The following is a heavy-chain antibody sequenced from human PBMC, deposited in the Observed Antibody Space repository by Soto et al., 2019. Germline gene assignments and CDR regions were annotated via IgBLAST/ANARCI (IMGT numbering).Heavy chain of an antibody. J-gene: IGHJ6*02. CDR1: GGSISSGDYY. V-gene: IGHV4-30-4*01. D-gene: IGHD3-9*01. CDR3: ARDRRYDILTGPYGMDV. Sequence: QVQLQESGPGLVKPSQTLSLTFTVSGGSISSGDYYWSWIRQPPGKGLEWIGYIYYSGSTYYNPSLKSRVTISVDTSKNQFSLKLSSVTAADTAVYYCARDRRYDILTGPYGMDVWGQGTTVTDSS. CDR2: IYYSGST.